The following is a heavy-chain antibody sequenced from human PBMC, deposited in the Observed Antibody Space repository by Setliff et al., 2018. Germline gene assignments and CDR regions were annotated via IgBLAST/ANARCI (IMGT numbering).Heavy chain of an antibody. V-gene: IGHV4-38-2*02. D-gene: IGHD2-2*02. CDR2: IYHSGST. Sequence: PSETLSLTCAVSGYSISSGYYWGWIRQPPGKGLEWIGSIYHSGSTYYNPSLKSRVTISVNTSKNQFSLKLSSVTAADTAVDYGAKDRQYCSCTSCYTSYFYYYAMDIWGQGTTVTVSS. CDR1: GYSISSGYY. J-gene: IGHJ6*02. CDR3: AKDRQYCSCTSCYTSYFYYYAMDI.